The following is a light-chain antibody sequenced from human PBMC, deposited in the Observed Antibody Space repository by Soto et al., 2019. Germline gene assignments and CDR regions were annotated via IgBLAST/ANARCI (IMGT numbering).Light chain of an antibody. Sequence: EIVLTQSPGTLSLSPGERATLSCRASQSVSSSYLAWYQQKPGQAPRLLIYGASSRPTGIPDRFSGSGSGTDVTLTISRLEPEDVAVYYCQQYGSSPLTFGGGTKVEIK. CDR3: QQYGSSPLT. CDR1: QSVSSSY. V-gene: IGKV3-20*01. CDR2: GAS. J-gene: IGKJ4*01.